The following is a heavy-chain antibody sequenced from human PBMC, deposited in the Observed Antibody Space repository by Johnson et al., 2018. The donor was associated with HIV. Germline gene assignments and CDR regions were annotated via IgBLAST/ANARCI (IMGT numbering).Heavy chain of an antibody. Sequence: VQLVESGGGVVRPGGSLRLSCATSGFTFDDYGMSWVRQAPGKGLEWVSGINWNGGSTGYADSVKGRFTISRDNAKSTLFLQMNSLRAEDTAVYYCARGGNNHAFDIWGQGTMVTVSA. CDR3: ARGGNNHAFDI. CDR1: GFTFDDYG. D-gene: IGHD5-24*01. J-gene: IGHJ3*02. CDR2: INWNGGST. V-gene: IGHV3-20*04.